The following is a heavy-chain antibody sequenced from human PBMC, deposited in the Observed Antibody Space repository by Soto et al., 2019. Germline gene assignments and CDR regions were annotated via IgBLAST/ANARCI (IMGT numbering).Heavy chain of an antibody. CDR3: ANQLSGSYYY. J-gene: IGHJ4*02. CDR2: IYYSGST. V-gene: IGHV4-61*08. Sequence: SETLSLTCAVSGGSISSGGYSWSWIRQPPGKGLEWIGYIYYSGSTNYNPSLKSRVTISVDTSKNQFSLKLSSVTAADTAVYYCANQLSGSYYYWGQGTLVTVSS. D-gene: IGHD1-26*01. CDR1: GGSISSGGYS.